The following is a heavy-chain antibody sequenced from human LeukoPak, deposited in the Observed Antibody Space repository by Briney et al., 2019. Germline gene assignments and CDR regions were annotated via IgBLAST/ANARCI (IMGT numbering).Heavy chain of an antibody. V-gene: IGHV1-3*01. J-gene: IGHJ5*02. Sequence: ASVKVSCKASGGTFSSYAISWVRQAPGQGLEWMGWINAGNGNTKYSQKFQGRVTITRDTSASTAYMELSSLRSEDTAVYYCARGSYYDFWSGPRNNWFDPWGQGTLVTVSS. D-gene: IGHD3-3*01. CDR2: INAGNGNT. CDR1: GGTFSSYA. CDR3: ARGSYYDFWSGPRNNWFDP.